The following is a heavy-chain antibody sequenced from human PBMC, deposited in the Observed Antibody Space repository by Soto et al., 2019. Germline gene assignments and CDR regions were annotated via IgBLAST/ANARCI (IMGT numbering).Heavy chain of an antibody. CDR1: GGTFSSYT. D-gene: IGHD3-16*01. Sequence: QVQLVQSGGEVKKPGSSVKVSCKASGGTFSSYTISWVRQAPGQGLEWMGRIIPILGIANYAQKFQGRVTITADKSTSTAYMELSSLRSEDTAVYYCARVNERDYDSLDYWGQGTLVTVSS. CDR3: ARVNERDYDSLDY. CDR2: IIPILGIA. V-gene: IGHV1-69*02. J-gene: IGHJ4*02.